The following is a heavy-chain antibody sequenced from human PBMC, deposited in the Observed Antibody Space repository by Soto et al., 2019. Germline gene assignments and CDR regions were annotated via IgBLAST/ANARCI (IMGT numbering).Heavy chain of an antibody. CDR1: GGSFSGYY. CDR2: INHSGST. V-gene: IGHV4-34*01. Sequence: PSETLSLTCAVHGGSFSGYYWSWIRQPPGKGLEWIGEINHSGSTNYNPSLKSRVTISVDTSKNQFSLKLSSVTAADTAVYYCARGTDYYDSSGSDYWGQGTLVTVSS. D-gene: IGHD3-22*01. CDR3: ARGTDYYDSSGSDY. J-gene: IGHJ4*02.